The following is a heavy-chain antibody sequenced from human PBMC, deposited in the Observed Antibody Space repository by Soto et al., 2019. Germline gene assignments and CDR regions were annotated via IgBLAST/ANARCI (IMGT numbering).Heavy chain of an antibody. V-gene: IGHV1-18*01. Sequence: QVQLVQSGAEVTEPGASVKVSCKASGYTFTNYGIIWVRQAPGQGLEWMGWISAYTGNTNYAQKFQGRVTVTTDTSTSTAYLEVRSLRSNDTAVYYCARDLVAVTGTGLVWDYWGKGTLVTVSS. CDR1: GYTFTNYG. CDR2: ISAYTGNT. D-gene: IGHD6-19*01. CDR3: ARDLVAVTGTGLVWDY. J-gene: IGHJ4*02.